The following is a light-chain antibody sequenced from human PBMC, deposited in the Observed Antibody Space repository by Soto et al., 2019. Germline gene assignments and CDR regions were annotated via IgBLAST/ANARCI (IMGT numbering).Light chain of an antibody. CDR2: GAS. J-gene: IGKJ3*01. Sequence: EIVLTQSPGTLSLSPGERATLSCRASQSVSSSYLAWYQQKPGQAPRLRIYGASSRATGIPDRFSGRGSGTDVSLTISRLEAEDSAVYYCQQYGSSPLFTFGPGTKVDIK. CDR1: QSVSSSY. CDR3: QQYGSSPLFT. V-gene: IGKV3-20*01.